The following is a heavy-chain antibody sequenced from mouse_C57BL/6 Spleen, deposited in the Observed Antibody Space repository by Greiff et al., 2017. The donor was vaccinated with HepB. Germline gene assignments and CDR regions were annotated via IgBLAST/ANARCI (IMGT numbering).Heavy chain of an antibody. V-gene: IGHV1-80*01. Sequence: VQLPQSGAELVKPGASVKISCKASGYAFSSYWMNWVKQRPGKGLEWIGQIYPGDGDTNYNGKFKGKATLTAAKSYSTAYIQILSLTSDDSAVYFCARDDGYWGQGTLVTVSA. J-gene: IGHJ3*02. CDR1: GYAFSSYW. CDR3: ARDDGY. CDR2: IYPGDGDT.